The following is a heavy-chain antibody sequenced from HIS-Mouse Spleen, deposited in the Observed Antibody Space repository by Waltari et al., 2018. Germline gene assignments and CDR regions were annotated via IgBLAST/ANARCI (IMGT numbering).Heavy chain of an antibody. CDR1: GGSISSSSYY. J-gene: IGHJ1*01. CDR3: ARGYRQQLYFSGDFQH. V-gene: IGHV4-39*07. CDR2: IYYSGST. Sequence: QLQLQESGPGLVKPSETLSLTCTVSGGSISSSSYYWGWIRQPPGKGLEWIGSIYYSGSTYYNPTLKSRVTISVDTSKNQFSLKLSPVTAADTAVYYCARGYRQQLYFSGDFQHWGQGTLVTVSS. D-gene: IGHD6-13*01.